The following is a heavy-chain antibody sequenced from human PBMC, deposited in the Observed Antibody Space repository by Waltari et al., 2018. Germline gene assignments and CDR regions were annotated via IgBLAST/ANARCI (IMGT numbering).Heavy chain of an antibody. Sequence: QVQLVESGGGVVQPGGSLRLSCAASGFTFSSYGMHWVRQAPGKGLEWVAFIRYDGSNKDYADSVKGRFTISRDNSKNTLDLQMNSRRAEDTAVYYCASLGPRWLQSLNFDYWGQGTLVTVSS. V-gene: IGHV3-30*02. D-gene: IGHD5-12*01. CDR3: ASLGPRWLQSLNFDY. CDR1: GFTFSSYG. CDR2: IRYDGSNK. J-gene: IGHJ4*02.